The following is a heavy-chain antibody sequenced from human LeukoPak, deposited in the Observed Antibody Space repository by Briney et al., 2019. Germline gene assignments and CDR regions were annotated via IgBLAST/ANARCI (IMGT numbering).Heavy chain of an antibody. Sequence: NPSETLSLTCAVYGGSFSGYYWSWIRQPPGKGLEWIGEINHSGSTNYNPSLKSRVTISVDTSKNQFSLKLSSVTAADTAVYYCARALSRTMVRVSYYFDYWGQGTLVTVSS. D-gene: IGHD3-10*01. V-gene: IGHV4-34*01. J-gene: IGHJ4*02. CDR2: INHSGST. CDR3: ARALSRTMVRVSYYFDY. CDR1: GGSFSGYY.